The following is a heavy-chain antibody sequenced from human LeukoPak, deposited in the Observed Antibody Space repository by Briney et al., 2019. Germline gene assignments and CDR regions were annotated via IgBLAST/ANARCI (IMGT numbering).Heavy chain of an antibody. CDR3: AKVGRHDILTPKGPSDAFDI. D-gene: IGHD3-9*01. CDR2: ISYDGSNK. CDR1: GFTFSSYG. Sequence: GRSLRLSCAASGFTFSSYGMHWVRQAPGKGLEWVAVISYDGSNKYYADSVKGRFTISRDNSKNTLYLQMNSLRAEDTAVYYCAKVGRHDILTPKGPSDAFDIWGQGTMVTVSS. J-gene: IGHJ3*02. V-gene: IGHV3-30*18.